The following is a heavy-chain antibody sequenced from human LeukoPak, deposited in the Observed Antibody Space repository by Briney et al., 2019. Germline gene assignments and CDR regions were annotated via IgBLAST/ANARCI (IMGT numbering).Heavy chain of an antibody. Sequence: GGSLRLSCAASGFSFSSYSMNWVRQAPGKGLEWVSYISSSTTTIYYADSVKGRFTISRDNAKNSLYLQMNSLRAEDTAVYYCARILDSAWGELGYWGQGTLVTVSS. V-gene: IGHV3-48*01. CDR1: GFSFSSYS. D-gene: IGHD6-19*01. CDR3: ARILDSAWGELGY. CDR2: ISSSTTTI. J-gene: IGHJ4*02.